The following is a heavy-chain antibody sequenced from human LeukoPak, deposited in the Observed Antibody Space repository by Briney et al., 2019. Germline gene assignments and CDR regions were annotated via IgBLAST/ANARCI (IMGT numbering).Heavy chain of an antibody. J-gene: IGHJ4*02. D-gene: IGHD1-14*01. V-gene: IGHV3-23*01. CDR3: GKDEQGFGMQTSH. CDR1: GFTFSTYG. Sequence: GGSLRLSCAASGFTFSTYGMIWVRQAPGKGLEWVSAITGSGGSTYYADSVKGRFTVSRDNPRNTLYLQMNSLRAEDTAVYYCGKDEQGFGMQTSHWGQGTLVTVSS. CDR2: ITGSGGST.